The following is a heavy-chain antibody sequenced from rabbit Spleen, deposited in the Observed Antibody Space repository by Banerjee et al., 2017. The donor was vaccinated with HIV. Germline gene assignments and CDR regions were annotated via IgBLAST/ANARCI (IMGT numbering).Heavy chain of an antibody. J-gene: IGHJ4*01. V-gene: IGHV1S45*01. CDR1: GFSFSDRDV. CDR2: INTITGKT. D-gene: IGHD3-1*01. CDR3: ARRWGL. Sequence: QEQLVESGGGLVKPEGSLTLTCKASGFSFSDRDVMCWVRQAPGKGLEWIGCINTITGKTVYATWAKGRFTISRASSTTVFLQMTSLTAADTATYFCARRWGLWGPGTLVTVS.